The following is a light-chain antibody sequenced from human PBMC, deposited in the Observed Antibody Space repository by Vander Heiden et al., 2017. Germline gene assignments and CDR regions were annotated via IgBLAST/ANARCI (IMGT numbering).Light chain of an antibody. CDR2: GNN. J-gene: IGLJ3*02. Sequence: QSVLTQPPSVSGAPGQRVTISCTGSSSNIGADYDVHWYQRIPGTAPKLLIYGNNNRPSGVPDRFSGSKSGTSASLAITGLQAEDEADYFCQSYDSSLSGSVFGGGTKLTVL. V-gene: IGLV1-40*01. CDR3: QSYDSSLSGSV. CDR1: SSNIGADYD.